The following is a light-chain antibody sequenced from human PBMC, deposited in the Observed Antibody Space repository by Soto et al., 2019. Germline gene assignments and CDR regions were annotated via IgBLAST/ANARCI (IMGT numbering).Light chain of an antibody. J-gene: IGLJ1*01. CDR1: SSDVGGYND. Sequence: QSALTQPASVSGSPGQSITISCTGTSSDVGGYNDVSWYQQHPGTAPKLMIYEVSNRPSGVSNRFSGSKSGNTASLTISGLQAEDEADYYCSSYTSSSTPYVFGTGTKLTVL. CDR3: SSYTSSSTPYV. CDR2: EVS. V-gene: IGLV2-14*01.